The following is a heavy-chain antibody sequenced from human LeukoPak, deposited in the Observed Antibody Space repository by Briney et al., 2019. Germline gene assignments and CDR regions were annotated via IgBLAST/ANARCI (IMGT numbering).Heavy chain of an antibody. CDR1: GYSFSTFW. V-gene: IGHV5-51*01. CDR2: IYPSDSET. D-gene: IGHD3-10*01. Sequence: GESLKISCKGSGYSFSTFWLGWVRQTPETDLEWMGNIYPSDSETKYKPSFQGQVTISVDKSINTAYLRLSSLKASDTAVYYCARLIYYGSGRTYFFDSWGQGTLVTVSS. J-gene: IGHJ4*02. CDR3: ARLIYYGSGRTYFFDS.